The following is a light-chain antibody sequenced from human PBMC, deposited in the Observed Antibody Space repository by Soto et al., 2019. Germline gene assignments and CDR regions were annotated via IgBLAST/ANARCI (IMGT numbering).Light chain of an antibody. J-gene: IGLJ2*01. CDR3: SAYTSSSTLGV. V-gene: IGLV2-14*03. CDR2: DVS. Sequence: QSALTQPASVSGSPGQSITISCTGTSSDVGGYNYVSWYQQHPGKAPKLMIYDVSNRPSGVSNRFSGSNSVNTASLTISGLQAEDEADYYCSAYTSSSTLGVFGGGTKVTVL. CDR1: SSDVGGYNY.